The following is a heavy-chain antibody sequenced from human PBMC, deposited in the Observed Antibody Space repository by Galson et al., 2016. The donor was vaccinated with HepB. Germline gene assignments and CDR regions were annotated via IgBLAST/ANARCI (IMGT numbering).Heavy chain of an antibody. Sequence: ETLSLTCTVSGDSINNVGRHWGWFRQSPGMRLAYIGSIHSSGTSYYTPSLPSRVTVSADTSRNQFFLSLTSVTAADTAIYFCVRLGTAAAVANRRGSICWSQGTRVTVSS. J-gene: IGHJ4*02. V-gene: IGHV4-39*01. CDR2: IHSSGTS. D-gene: IGHD6-13*01. CDR1: GDSINNVGRH. CDR3: VRLGTAAAVANRRGSIC.